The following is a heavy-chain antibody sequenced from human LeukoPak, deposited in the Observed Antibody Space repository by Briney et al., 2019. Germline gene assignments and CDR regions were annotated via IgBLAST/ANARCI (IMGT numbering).Heavy chain of an antibody. Sequence: GGSLRLSCAASGFTFSSYSMNWVRQAPGKGLEWVSSISSSSSYIYYADSVKGRFTISRDNAKNSLYLQMNSLRAEDTAVYYCARGNYYYDSSGYYPLDYWGQGTLVTVSS. V-gene: IGHV3-21*04. J-gene: IGHJ4*02. CDR3: ARGNYYYDSSGYYPLDY. CDR1: GFTFSSYS. CDR2: ISSSSSYI. D-gene: IGHD3-22*01.